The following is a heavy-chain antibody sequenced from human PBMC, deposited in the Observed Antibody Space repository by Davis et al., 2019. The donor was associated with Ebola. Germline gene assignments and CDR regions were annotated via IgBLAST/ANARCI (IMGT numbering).Heavy chain of an antibody. V-gene: IGHV1-18*04. J-gene: IGHJ6*02. CDR1: GYTFSNYG. CDR3: AREQEGGGYGMDV. D-gene: IGHD2-15*01. CDR2: ISPYNGNT. Sequence: ASVKVSCKASGYTFSNYGINWVRQAPGQRLEWMAWISPYNGNTKYAQKLQGRVSMTTDTSTSTAYMELRSLRSDDTAVYYCAREQEGGGYGMDVWGQGTTVTVSS.